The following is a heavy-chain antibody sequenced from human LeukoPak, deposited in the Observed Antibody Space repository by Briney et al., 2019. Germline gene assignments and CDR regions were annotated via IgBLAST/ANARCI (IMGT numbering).Heavy chain of an antibody. D-gene: IGHD6-13*01. CDR1: GGTFSSYA. V-gene: IGHV1-2*04. CDR2: INPNSGGT. J-gene: IGHJ4*02. Sequence: GASVKVSCKASGGTFSSYAISWVRQAPGQGLEWMGWINPNSGGTNYAQKFQGWVTMTRDTSISTAYMELSRLRSDDTAVYYCASGNSSSWYYFDYWGQGTLVTVSP. CDR3: ASGNSSSWYYFDY.